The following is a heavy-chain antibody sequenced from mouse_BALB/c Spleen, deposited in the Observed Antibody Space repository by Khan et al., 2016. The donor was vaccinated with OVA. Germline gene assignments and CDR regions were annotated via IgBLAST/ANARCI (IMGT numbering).Heavy chain of an antibody. D-gene: IGHD4-1*01. CDR3: TSQLTGSFAY. V-gene: IGHV5-6*01. CDR1: GFTFSNYG. CDR2: ISSDGTYT. J-gene: IGHJ3*01. Sequence: EVELVESGGDLVKPGGSLKLSCAASGFTFSNYGMSWVRQTPDKRLEWVATISSDGTYTYYPDSVKGRFTISRNNAKNTLYLQMSSLKSEDTAMYYCTSQLTGSFAYWGQGTLVNVSA.